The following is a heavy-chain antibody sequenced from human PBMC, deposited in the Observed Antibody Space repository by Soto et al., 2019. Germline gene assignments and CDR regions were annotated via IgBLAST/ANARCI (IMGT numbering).Heavy chain of an antibody. CDR3: ARSGDNYNRLDY. CDR2: SSNSGTFS. CDR1: GFTFSDYY. V-gene: IGHV3-11*06. D-gene: IGHD1-1*01. Sequence: GGSLRLSCEGSGFTFSDYYISWIRQAPGKGLEWISYSSNSGTFSRYADSVKGRFSISRGNTKNLLYLQMNSLRAEDTAVYYCARSGDNYNRLDYWGQGTPVTVSS. J-gene: IGHJ4*02.